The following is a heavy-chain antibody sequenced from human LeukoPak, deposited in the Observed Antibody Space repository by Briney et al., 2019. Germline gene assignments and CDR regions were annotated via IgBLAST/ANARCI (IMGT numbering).Heavy chain of an antibody. D-gene: IGHD2-21*02. CDR2: ISGSGGST. J-gene: IGHJ6*02. CDR3: AADTVVTYYYYGMDV. CDR1: GFTFSSYA. Sequence: PGGSLRLSCAASGFTFSSYAMSWVRQAPGKGLEWVSAISGSGGSTYYADSVKGRFTIFRDNSKNTLYLQMNSLRAEDTAVYYCAADTVVTYYYYGMDVWGQGTTVTVSS. V-gene: IGHV3-23*01.